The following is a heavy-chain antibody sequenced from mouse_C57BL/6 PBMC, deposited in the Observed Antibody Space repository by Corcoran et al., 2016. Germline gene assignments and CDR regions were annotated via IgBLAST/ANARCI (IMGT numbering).Heavy chain of an antibody. V-gene: IGHV1-80*01. CDR1: GYALSSYW. CDR2: IYPGDGDT. CDR3: ASVYGSSHY. D-gene: IGHD1-1*01. Sequence: QVQLQQYGAELVKPGASVKISCKASGYALSSYWVNWVKQRPGKGLEWIGQIYPGDGDTNYNGKFKGKATLTADKSSSTAYMQLSSLTSEDSAVYFCASVYGSSHYWGQGTTLTVSA. J-gene: IGHJ2*01.